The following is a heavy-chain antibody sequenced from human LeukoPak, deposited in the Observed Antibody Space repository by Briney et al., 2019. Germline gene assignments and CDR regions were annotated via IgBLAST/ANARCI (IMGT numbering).Heavy chain of an antibody. CDR1: GYTFTSYG. V-gene: IGHV1-18*01. D-gene: IGHD3-22*01. J-gene: IGHJ3*02. Sequence: ASVKVSCKASGYTFTSYGISWVRQAPGQGLEWMGWISAYNGNTNYAQKLQGRVTMTTGTSTSTAYMELRSLRSDDTAVYYCARVGFYYDSSGYYPRDAFDIWGQGTMVTVSS. CDR3: ARVGFYYDSSGYYPRDAFDI. CDR2: ISAYNGNT.